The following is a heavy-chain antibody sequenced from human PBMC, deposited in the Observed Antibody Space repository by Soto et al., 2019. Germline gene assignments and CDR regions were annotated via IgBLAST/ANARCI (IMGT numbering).Heavy chain of an antibody. V-gene: IGHV5-10-1*01. J-gene: IGHJ6*02. Sequence: PGESLKISCKGSGYSFTSYWISWVRQMPGKGLEWMGRIDPSDSYTNYSPSFQGHVTISADKSISTAYLQWGSLKASDTAMYYCARQLEDSSGWYGYYYYGMDVWGQGTTVTVSS. CDR1: GYSFTSYW. CDR3: ARQLEDSSGWYGYYYYGMDV. CDR2: IDPSDSYT. D-gene: IGHD6-19*01.